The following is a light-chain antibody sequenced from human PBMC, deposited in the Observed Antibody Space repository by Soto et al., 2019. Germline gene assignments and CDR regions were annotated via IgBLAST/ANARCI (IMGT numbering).Light chain of an antibody. CDR3: LLYYGGAQVL. CDR1: AGAVTSAYY. J-gene: IGLJ2*01. V-gene: IGLV7-43*01. CDR2: STS. Sequence: QAVVTQEPSLTVSTGGTVTLTCASSAGAVTSAYYTNWLQQKPGQAPRALIYSTSEKHSWTPARFSGSLLGGKAALTLSAAQPEYEADYYCLLYYGGAQVLFGGGTKGTVL.